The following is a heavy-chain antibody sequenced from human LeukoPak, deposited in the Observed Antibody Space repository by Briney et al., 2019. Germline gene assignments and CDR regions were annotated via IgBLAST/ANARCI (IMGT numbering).Heavy chain of an antibody. CDR1: GSNFSSYL. CDR3: GRGRARGYSGYVIDY. CDR2: INYDGTTT. J-gene: IGHJ4*02. D-gene: IGHD5-12*01. Sequence: QPGSSLRLSCAASGSNFSSYLMHWVHQAPGKGLVLISRINYDGTTTSYADSVKGRFTISRDNAKNTRYLQMNSLRAEDTAAFYCGRGRARGYSGYVIDYWGQGTPITVSS. V-gene: IGHV3-74*01.